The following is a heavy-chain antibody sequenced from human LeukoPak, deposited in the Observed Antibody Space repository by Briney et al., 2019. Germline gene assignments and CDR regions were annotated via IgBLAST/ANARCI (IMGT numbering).Heavy chain of an antibody. CDR2: ISSSGSTI. J-gene: IGHJ3*02. V-gene: IGHV3-48*01. CDR1: GFTFSSYN. CDR3: ARTSRWGSSWFLGVNAFDI. Sequence: GGSLRLSCAASGFTFSSYNMNWVRQAPEKGLEWVSYISSSGSTIYYADSVKGRFTISRDNAKNSLYLQLNSLRPEDTAVYYCARTSRWGSSWFLGVNAFDIWGQGTMVTVSS. D-gene: IGHD6-13*01.